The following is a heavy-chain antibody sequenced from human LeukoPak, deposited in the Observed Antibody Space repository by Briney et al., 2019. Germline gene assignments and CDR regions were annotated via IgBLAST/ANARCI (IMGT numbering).Heavy chain of an antibody. CDR3: ARDQEGFDY. CDR1: GYTFTSNY. Sequence: ASVKVSCKASGYTFTSNYIHWVRQAPGQGLEWIGMIYPRDGSTSYAQKFQGRVTVTRDTSTSTVHMELSGLRSEDTAVYYCARDQEGFDYWGQGALVTVSS. J-gene: IGHJ4*02. V-gene: IGHV1-46*01. CDR2: IYPRDGST.